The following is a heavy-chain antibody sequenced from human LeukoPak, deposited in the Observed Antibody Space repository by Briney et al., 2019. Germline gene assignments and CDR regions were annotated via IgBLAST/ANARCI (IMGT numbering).Heavy chain of an antibody. Sequence: ASVKVSCKVSGYTLTELSMHWVRQAPGKGHEWMGGFDPEDGETIYAQKFQGRVTMTEDTSTDTAYMELSSLRSEDTAVYYCATDHSGSYYVDFDYWGQGTLVTVSS. CDR1: GYTLTELS. D-gene: IGHD1-26*01. V-gene: IGHV1-24*01. J-gene: IGHJ4*02. CDR3: ATDHSGSYYVDFDY. CDR2: FDPEDGET.